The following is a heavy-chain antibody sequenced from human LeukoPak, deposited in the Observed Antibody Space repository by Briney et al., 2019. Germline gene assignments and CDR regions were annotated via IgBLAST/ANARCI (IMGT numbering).Heavy chain of an antibody. V-gene: IGHV3-7*01. Sequence: GGSLRLSCAASGFTFSSYWMSWVRQASGKGLEWVANIKQDGSEKYYVDSVKGRFTISRDNAKNSLCLQMNSLRAEDTAVYYCARNLGGYEKNWFDPWGQGTLVTVSS. CDR2: IKQDGSEK. CDR1: GFTFSSYW. J-gene: IGHJ5*02. CDR3: ARNLGGYEKNWFDP. D-gene: IGHD5-12*01.